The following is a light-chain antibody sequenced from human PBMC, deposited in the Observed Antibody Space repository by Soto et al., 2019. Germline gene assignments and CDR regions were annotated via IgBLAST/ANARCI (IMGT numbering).Light chain of an antibody. CDR3: QQYASSLT. Sequence: EIVLTQSPGSMSLSLGERATLSCRSSQSVDSAFFAWYQQKPGQPPRLLMYGASRRATGIPDRFSGSGSGTDFTLTISRLEPEDFAVYYCQQYASSLTFGQGTKVEI. J-gene: IGKJ1*01. V-gene: IGKV3-20*01. CDR1: QSVDSAF. CDR2: GAS.